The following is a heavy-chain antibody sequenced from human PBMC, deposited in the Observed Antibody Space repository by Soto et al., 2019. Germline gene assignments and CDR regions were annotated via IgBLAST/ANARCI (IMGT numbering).Heavy chain of an antibody. J-gene: IGHJ6*02. CDR2: IIPILGIA. CDR3: ARDQTLVVAASYGMDV. Sequence: QVQLVQSGAEVKKPGSSVKVSCKASGGTFSSYTISWVRQAPGQGLEWMGRIIPILGIANYAQKFQGRVTITADKTTSTAYMELSSLRSEDTAVYYCARDQTLVVAASYGMDVWGQGTTFTVSS. CDR1: GGTFSSYT. D-gene: IGHD2-15*01. V-gene: IGHV1-69*08.